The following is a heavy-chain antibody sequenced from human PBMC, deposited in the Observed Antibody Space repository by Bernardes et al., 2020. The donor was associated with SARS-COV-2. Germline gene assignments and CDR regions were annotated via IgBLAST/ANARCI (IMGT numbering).Heavy chain of an antibody. CDR2: ISSSSSTI. CDR1: GFTFSSYE. J-gene: IGHJ6*02. CDR3: ARDGAYDILTGYYYYYGMDV. V-gene: IGHV3-48*03. D-gene: IGHD3-9*01. Sequence: GSLRLSCAASGFTFSSYEMNWVRQAPGKGLEWVSYISSSSSTIYYADSVKGRFTISRDNAKNSLYLQMNSLRAEDTAVYYCARDGAYDILTGYYYYYGMDVWGQGTTVTVSS.